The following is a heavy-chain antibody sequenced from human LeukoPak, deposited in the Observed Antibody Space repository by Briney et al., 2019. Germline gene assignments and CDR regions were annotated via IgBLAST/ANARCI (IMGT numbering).Heavy chain of an antibody. CDR1: GFTISSYS. Sequence: PGGSLRLSCAAPGFTISSYSMNWVRQAPGKGLEWVSYISSSSSTIYYADSVKGRFTISRDNAKNSLYLQMNSLRAEDTAVYYCATEMATIDYWGQGTLVTVSS. V-gene: IGHV3-48*01. CDR2: ISSSSSTI. D-gene: IGHD5-24*01. J-gene: IGHJ4*02. CDR3: ATEMATIDY.